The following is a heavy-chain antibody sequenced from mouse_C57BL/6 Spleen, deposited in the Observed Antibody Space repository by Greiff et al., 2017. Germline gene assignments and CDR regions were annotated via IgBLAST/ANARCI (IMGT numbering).Heavy chain of an antibody. J-gene: IGHJ4*01. Sequence: DVQLVESGGDLVKPGGSLKLSCAASGFTFSSYGMSWVRQTPDKRLEWVATISSGGSYTYYPDSVKGRFTISRDNAKNTLYLQMSSLKSEDTAMYYCATYYSNYDAMDYWGQGTSVTVSS. CDR1: GFTFSSYG. D-gene: IGHD2-5*01. CDR3: ATYYSNYDAMDY. V-gene: IGHV5-6*01. CDR2: ISSGGSYT.